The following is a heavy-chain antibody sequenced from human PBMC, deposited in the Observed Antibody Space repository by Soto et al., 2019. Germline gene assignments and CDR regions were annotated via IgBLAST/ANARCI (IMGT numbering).Heavy chain of an antibody. J-gene: IGHJ4*02. V-gene: IGHV1-24*01. CDR2: FDPEDGET. Sequence: ASVKVSCKVSGYTLTELSMHWVRQAPGKGLEWMGGFDPEDGETIYAQKFQGRVTMTEDTSTDTAYMELSSLRSEDTAVYYCATLYCGSDFLSGLVDYWGQGTLVTVSS. CDR3: ATLYCGSDFLSGLVDY. D-gene: IGHD1-26*01. CDR1: GYTLTELS.